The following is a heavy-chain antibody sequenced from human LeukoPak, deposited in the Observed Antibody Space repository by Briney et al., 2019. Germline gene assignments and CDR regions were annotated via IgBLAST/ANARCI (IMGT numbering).Heavy chain of an antibody. CDR1: GFTFSSYA. D-gene: IGHD3-22*01. CDR3: AKVPYDTTGYYYPFYFDY. CDR2: ITGSDTST. J-gene: IGHJ4*02. V-gene: IGHV3-23*01. Sequence: PGGSLRLSCAASGFTFSSYAMSWVRQAPGKGLEWVSVITGSDTSTYYADSVKGRFTISRDNSNNTLYLQMNSLRAEDTAVYYCAKVPYDTTGYYYPFYFDYWGQGTQVTVSS.